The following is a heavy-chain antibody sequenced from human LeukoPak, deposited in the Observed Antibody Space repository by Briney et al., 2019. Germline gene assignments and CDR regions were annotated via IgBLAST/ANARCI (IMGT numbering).Heavy chain of an antibody. J-gene: IGHJ5*02. Sequence: GASVKVSCKASGYTFTSYGISWVRQAPGQGLEWMGWISAYNGNTNYAQKLQGRVTMTTDTSTSTAYMELRSLRSDDTAVYYCARDWGDKDYYDSSGYYNHWGQGTLVTVSS. CDR3: ARDWGDKDYYDSSGYYNH. D-gene: IGHD3-22*01. CDR2: ISAYNGNT. CDR1: GYTFTSYG. V-gene: IGHV1-18*01.